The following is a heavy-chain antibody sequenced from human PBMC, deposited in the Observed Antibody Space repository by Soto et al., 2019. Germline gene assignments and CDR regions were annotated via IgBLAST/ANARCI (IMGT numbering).Heavy chain of an antibody. CDR3: AKVSLGATTITDFYYYGMDV. V-gene: IGHV3-23*01. D-gene: IGHD1-26*01. CDR2: ITGSGENT. J-gene: IGHJ6*02. CDR1: GFTFDNYA. Sequence: HPGGSLRLSCAASGFTFDNYAMNWVRQAPGKGLEWVSGITGSGENTYYADSVKGRFTISRDNSKNTLYVQLNSLRVEDTAIYYCAKVSLGATTITDFYYYGMDVWRQGTMVTVSS.